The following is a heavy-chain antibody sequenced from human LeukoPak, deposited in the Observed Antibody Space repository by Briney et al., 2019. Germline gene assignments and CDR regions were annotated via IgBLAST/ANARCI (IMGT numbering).Heavy chain of an antibody. J-gene: IGHJ4*02. D-gene: IGHD3-22*01. CDR2: IIPILGIA. Sequence: ASVTVSCTASGGTFSSYVISWVRQAPGQGLEWMGRIIPILGIANYAQKFQGRVTITADKSTSTAYMELSSLRSEDTAVYYCASPPADYYDSRDYFDYWGQGTLVTVSS. CDR3: ASPPADYYDSRDYFDY. CDR1: GGTFSSYV. V-gene: IGHV1-69*04.